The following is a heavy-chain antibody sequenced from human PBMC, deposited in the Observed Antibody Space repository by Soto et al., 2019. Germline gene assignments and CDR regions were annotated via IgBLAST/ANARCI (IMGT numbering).Heavy chain of an antibody. CDR2: INPQTGGT. V-gene: IGHV1-2*02. D-gene: IGHD2-2*01. J-gene: IGHJ6*02. Sequence: ASVKVSCKASGYTFTGYYIHWVREAPGQGLEWMGWINPQTGGTSYAQKFQGRVTLSRDTSINTAYLELSRLTFDDAAVDFCARERYQVISDGMDVWGQGTTVTVSS. CDR1: GYTFTGYY. CDR3: ARERYQVISDGMDV.